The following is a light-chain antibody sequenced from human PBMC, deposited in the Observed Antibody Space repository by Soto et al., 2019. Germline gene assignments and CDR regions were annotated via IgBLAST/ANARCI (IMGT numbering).Light chain of an antibody. CDR3: QQYKNWPWT. CDR2: GAS. CDR1: QSVRSS. V-gene: IGKV3-15*01. J-gene: IGKJ1*01. Sequence: EILMTQSPATLSVSPGERATLSCRTSQSVRSSLAWYQQKPGQAPSLLIYGASTRATGIPARFSGSGSGTECTLTISSLQSEDCEVYYCQQYKNWPWTFGQGTKVDIK.